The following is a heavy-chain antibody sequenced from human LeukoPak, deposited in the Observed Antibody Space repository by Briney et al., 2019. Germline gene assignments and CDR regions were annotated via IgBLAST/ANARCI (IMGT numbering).Heavy chain of an antibody. Sequence: GFLRLSCAGSGFAFNVFGMLWLRQAPGKGLVWVALAKADGISKYYADSVKGRFTISRDDADNTAYLEMNSLRPEDTAVYYCARKFTSSRRFDHWVQGTLVTVSS. CDR2: AKADGISK. D-gene: IGHD2-2*01. J-gene: IGHJ4*02. V-gene: IGHV3-30*19. CDR3: ARKFTSSRRFDH. CDR1: GFAFNVFG.